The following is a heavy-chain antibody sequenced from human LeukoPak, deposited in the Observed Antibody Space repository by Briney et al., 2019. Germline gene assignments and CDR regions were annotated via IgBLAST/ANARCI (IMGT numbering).Heavy chain of an antibody. CDR1: GFSVSSNY. J-gene: IGHJ4*02. D-gene: IGHD6-19*01. Sequence: PGGSLRLSCAASGFSVSSNYMSWVRQAPGKGLEWVSVLYSGGSTYYADPVKGRFTISRDDSKNTLYLLMNSLRGDDTAVYYCARGISTSGWLDYWGQGTLVTVSS. CDR2: LYSGGST. CDR3: ARGISTSGWLDY. V-gene: IGHV3-53*01.